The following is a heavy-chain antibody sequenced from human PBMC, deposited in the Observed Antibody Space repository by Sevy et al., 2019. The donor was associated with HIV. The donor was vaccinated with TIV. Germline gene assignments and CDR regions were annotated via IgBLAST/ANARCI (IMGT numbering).Heavy chain of an antibody. D-gene: IGHD2-21*02. CDR3: ARGGGYCGGDCYSIDY. CDR2: ISSSSGTI. J-gene: IGHJ4*02. CDR1: GFSFSSYS. V-gene: IGHV3-48*01. Sequence: GGSLRLSCVTSGFSFSSYSMNWVRQAPGKGLEWVSYISSSSGTIRYADSVKGRLTISRDNAKNSLFLQMNSLRAEDTAVYYCARGGGYCGGDCYSIDYWGQGALVTVSS.